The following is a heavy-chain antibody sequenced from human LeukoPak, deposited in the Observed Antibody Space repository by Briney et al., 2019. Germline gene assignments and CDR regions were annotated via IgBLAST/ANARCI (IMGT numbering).Heavy chain of an antibody. Sequence: GGCLRLSCAASGFTFSDYYMTWIRQAPGKGLGWVSYISTSGSNIYYADSMKGRFTISRNNTKNSLYLQMNSLRAEDTDVYYCARPRVGGTRRDAFDIWGQGTMVTVSS. CDR2: ISTSGSNI. J-gene: IGHJ3*02. CDR3: ARPRVGGTRRDAFDI. V-gene: IGHV3-11*01. D-gene: IGHD1-26*01. CDR1: GFTFSDYY.